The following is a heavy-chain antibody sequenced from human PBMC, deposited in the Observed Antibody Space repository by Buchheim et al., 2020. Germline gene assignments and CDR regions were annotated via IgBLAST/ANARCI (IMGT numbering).Heavy chain of an antibody. CDR1: GFTFSSYA. J-gene: IGHJ5*02. V-gene: IGHV3-30-3*01. CDR2: ISYDGSNK. Sequence: QVQLVESGGGVVQPGRSLRLSCAASGFTFSSYAMHWVRQAPGKGLEWVAVISYDGSNKYYADSVKGRFTISRDNSKNTLYLQMNSLRAEDTAVYYCARTGGFYDKGGFDAWRQGTL. D-gene: IGHD2/OR15-2a*01. CDR3: ARTGGFYDKGGFDA.